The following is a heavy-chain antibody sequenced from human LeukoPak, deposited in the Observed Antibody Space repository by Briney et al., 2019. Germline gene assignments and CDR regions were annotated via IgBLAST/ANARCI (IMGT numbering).Heavy chain of an antibody. V-gene: IGHV3-23*01. D-gene: IGHD1-26*01. J-gene: IGHJ4*02. CDR1: GFTFSSHA. Sequence: GGSLTLSCAASGFTFSSHAMSWVRQAPGKGLEGVSTISGSGDSTFYADSVKGRFTTSRDNSKNTLYLQMSSLRADDTAMYYCAKLILGARSLFDFRGQGILVTVSS. CDR3: AKLILGARSLFDF. CDR2: ISGSGDST.